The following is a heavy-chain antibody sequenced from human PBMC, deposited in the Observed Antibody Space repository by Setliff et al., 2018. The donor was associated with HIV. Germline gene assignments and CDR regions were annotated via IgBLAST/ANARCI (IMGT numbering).Heavy chain of an antibody. V-gene: IGHV5-51*01. D-gene: IGHD6-13*01. J-gene: IGHJ6*03. CDR2: IYPGDSDT. CDR3: ARRGYGGYYFMDV. CDR1: GYSFASYW. Sequence: GESLKISCKGSGYSFASYWIGWVRQMPGKGLAWMGIIYPGDSDTRYSPSFQGQVTMSADKSTSTAHLQWSSLKASDTAMYYCARRGYGGYYFMDVRGKGTTVTVSS.